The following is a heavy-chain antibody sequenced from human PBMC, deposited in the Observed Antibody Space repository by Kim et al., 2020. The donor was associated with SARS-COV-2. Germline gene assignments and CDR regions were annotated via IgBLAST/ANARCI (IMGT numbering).Heavy chain of an antibody. J-gene: IGHJ4*02. Sequence: SPSPKSRVTIAVDTAKNQFSLKLSSVPAADTAVYYCAQTHFYGSGSYEDYWGQGTLVTVSS. D-gene: IGHD3-10*01. V-gene: IGHV4-34*01. CDR3: AQTHFYGSGSYEDY.